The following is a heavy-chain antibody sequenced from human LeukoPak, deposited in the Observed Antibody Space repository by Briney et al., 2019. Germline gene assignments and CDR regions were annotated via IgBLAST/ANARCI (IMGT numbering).Heavy chain of an antibody. V-gene: IGHV4-59*08. Sequence: SETLSLTCTASGVSISSYYWSWIRQPPGKGLEWIGYIYYSGSTNYNPSLKSRVTISVDTSKNQFSLKLTSVTAADTAVYYCARQTGSGLFILPGGQGTLVTVSS. J-gene: IGHJ4*02. CDR1: GVSISSYY. D-gene: IGHD3/OR15-3a*01. CDR3: ARQTGSGLFILP. CDR2: IYYSGST.